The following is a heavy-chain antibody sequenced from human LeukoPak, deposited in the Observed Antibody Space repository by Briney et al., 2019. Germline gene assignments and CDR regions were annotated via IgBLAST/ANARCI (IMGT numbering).Heavy chain of an antibody. Sequence: SETLSLTCTVSGGSISSSSYYWSWIRRPPGKGLEWIGEINHSGSTNYNPSLKSRVTISVDTSKNQFSLKLSSVTAADTAVYYCAVFLPYCSGGSCYSDYWGQGTLVTVSS. V-gene: IGHV4-39*07. CDR3: AVFLPYCSGGSCYSDY. CDR2: INHSGST. CDR1: GGSISSSSYY. D-gene: IGHD2-15*01. J-gene: IGHJ4*02.